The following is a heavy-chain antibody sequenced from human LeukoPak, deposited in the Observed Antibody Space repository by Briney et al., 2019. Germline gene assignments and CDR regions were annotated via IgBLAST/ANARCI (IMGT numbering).Heavy chain of an antibody. CDR2: INHSGST. CDR3: ARGPNYYGSGSRWFDP. CDR1: GVSLSSSNSY. V-gene: IGHV4-39*07. Sequence: SETLSLTCTVSGVSLSSSNSYWGWLRQPPGKGVEWVGEINHSGSTNYNPSLKSRVTISVDTSKNQFSLKLSSVTAADTAVYYCARGPNYYGSGSRWFDPWGQGTLVTVSS. J-gene: IGHJ5*02. D-gene: IGHD3-10*01.